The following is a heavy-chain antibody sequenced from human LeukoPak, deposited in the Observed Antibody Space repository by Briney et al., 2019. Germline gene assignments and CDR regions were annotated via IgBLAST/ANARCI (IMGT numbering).Heavy chain of an antibody. Sequence: PGRSLRLSCAASGFTFSSYAMHWVRQAPGKGLEWVAVISYDGSNKYYADSVKGRFTISRDNSKNTLYLQMNSLRAEDTAVYYCAKDRGGYIAAAGIWGQGTLVTVSS. CDR1: GFTFSSYA. CDR3: AKDRGGYIAAAGI. D-gene: IGHD6-13*01. V-gene: IGHV3-30-3*01. CDR2: ISYDGSNK. J-gene: IGHJ4*02.